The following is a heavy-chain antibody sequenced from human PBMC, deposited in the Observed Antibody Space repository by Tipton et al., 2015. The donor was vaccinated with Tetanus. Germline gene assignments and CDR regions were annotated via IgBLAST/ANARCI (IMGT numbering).Heavy chain of an antibody. CDR2: INHSGST. Sequence: TLSLTCTVSGGSINPYYWSWIRQPPGKGLEWIGEINHSGSTNYNPSLESRVTISVDTSKNQFSLKLRSVTAADTAVYYCARLYSYGSLYWFDPWGQGTLVTVSS. D-gene: IGHD5-18*01. J-gene: IGHJ5*02. V-gene: IGHV4-34*01. CDR1: GGSINPYY. CDR3: ARLYSYGSLYWFDP.